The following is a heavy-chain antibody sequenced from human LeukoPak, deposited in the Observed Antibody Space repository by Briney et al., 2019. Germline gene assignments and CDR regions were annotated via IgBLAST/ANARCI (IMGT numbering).Heavy chain of an antibody. CDR3: ARVLHKRNYDSTTYYGY. D-gene: IGHD3-22*01. CDR2: ISSSSSTI. V-gene: IGHV3-48*01. Sequence: GGSLRLSCAASGFTFSSYGVNWVRQAPGKGLEWVSYISSSSSTIYYADSVKGRFTISRDNAKNSLYLQMNSLRAEDTAVYYCARVLHKRNYDSTTYYGYWGQGTLVTVSS. CDR1: GFTFSSYG. J-gene: IGHJ4*02.